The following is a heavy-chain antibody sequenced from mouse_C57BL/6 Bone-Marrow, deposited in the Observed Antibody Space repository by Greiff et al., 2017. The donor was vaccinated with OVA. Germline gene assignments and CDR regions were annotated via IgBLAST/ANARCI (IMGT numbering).Heavy chain of an antibody. J-gene: IGHJ4*01. V-gene: IGHV1-19*01. CDR2: INPYNGGT. CDR1: GYTFTDYY. Sequence: VQLQQSGPVLVKPGASVKLSCKASGYTFTDYYMNWVKQSPGKSLEWIGVINPYNGGTSYNQKFKGKATLTVDKSSSTAYMELNSLTSEDSAVYYCARLLRYCYAMDYWGQGTSVTVSS. CDR3: ARLLRYCYAMDY. D-gene: IGHD1-1*01.